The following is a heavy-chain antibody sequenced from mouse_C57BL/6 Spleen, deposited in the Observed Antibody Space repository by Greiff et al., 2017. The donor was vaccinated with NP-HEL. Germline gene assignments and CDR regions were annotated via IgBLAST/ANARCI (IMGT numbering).Heavy chain of an antibody. CDR1: GYAFSSSW. V-gene: IGHV1-82*01. J-gene: IGHJ2*01. Sequence: VQLQQSGPELVKPGASVKISCKASGYAFSSSWMNWVKQRPGKGLEWIGRIYPGDGDTNYNGKFKGKATLTADKSSSTAYMQLSSLTSEDSAVYFCASAQALRYWGQSTTLTVSS. D-gene: IGHD3-2*02. CDR2: IYPGDGDT. CDR3: ASAQALRY.